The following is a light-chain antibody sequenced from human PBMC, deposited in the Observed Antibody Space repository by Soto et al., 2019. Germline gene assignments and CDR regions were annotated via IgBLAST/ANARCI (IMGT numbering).Light chain of an antibody. Sequence: EILLTQSPSTLALSPGERATLSCGASQSVSSNLAWYQPKPGQAPRLPIYGASTRATGIPARFSGSGSGIEFTLTISSLQYEDFAVYYCQQYNNWLPWTFGQGTKVDIK. V-gene: IGKV3-15*01. CDR3: QQYNNWLPWT. CDR2: GAS. CDR1: QSVSSN. J-gene: IGKJ1*01.